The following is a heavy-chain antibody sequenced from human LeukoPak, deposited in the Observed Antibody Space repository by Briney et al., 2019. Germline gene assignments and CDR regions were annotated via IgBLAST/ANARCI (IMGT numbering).Heavy chain of an antibody. Sequence: SETLSLTCAVYGGSFSGYYWSWIRQPPGKGLEWIGEINHSGSTNYNPSLKSRVTISVDTSKNQFSLKLSSVTAADTAVYYCARDSSYYGSGSYPWGQGTLVTVSS. V-gene: IGHV4-34*01. CDR3: ARDSSYYGSGSYP. CDR1: GGSFSGYY. CDR2: INHSGST. D-gene: IGHD3-10*01. J-gene: IGHJ5*02.